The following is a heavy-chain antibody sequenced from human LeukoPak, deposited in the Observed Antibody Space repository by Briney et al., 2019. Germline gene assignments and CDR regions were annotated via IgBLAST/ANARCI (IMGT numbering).Heavy chain of an antibody. CDR3: ARLAVVGATVGFDF. D-gene: IGHD1-26*01. Sequence: GGSLRLSCAASGFTFSTFWMGWVRQAPGKGLDWVANINQDEGEIYYADSVRGRFTISRDNAKNSLFLQMNSLRVEDMALYYCARLAVVGATVGFDFWGQGTLVTVSS. J-gene: IGHJ4*02. CDR1: GFTFSTFW. V-gene: IGHV3-7*01. CDR2: INQDEGEI.